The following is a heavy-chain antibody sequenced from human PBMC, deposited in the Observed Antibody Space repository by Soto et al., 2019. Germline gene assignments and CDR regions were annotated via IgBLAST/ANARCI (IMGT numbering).Heavy chain of an antibody. CDR2: ISGSGSSA. CDR1: GFTFSRYA. CDR3: AKLSVAAWYFDL. Sequence: GGSLRLSCAGSGFTFSRYAMNWVRQAPGKGLEWLSVISGSGSSAYYADSVKGRFTISRDNSKNTLYLQMNSLRTEDTATYYCAKLSVAAWYFDLWGRGTLVTVSS. J-gene: IGHJ2*01. V-gene: IGHV3-23*01. D-gene: IGHD6-19*01.